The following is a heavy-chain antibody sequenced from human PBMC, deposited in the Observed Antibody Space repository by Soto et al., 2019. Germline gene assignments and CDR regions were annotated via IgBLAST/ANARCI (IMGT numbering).Heavy chain of an antibody. CDR1: VGTFSSCT. CDR2: IIPILGIA. CDR3: ARAGYGDYVFQH. Sequence: ASVTVCCTASVGTFSSCTSSWVRQAPGQGLEWMGRIIPILGIANYAQKFQGRVTITADKSTSTAYMELSSLRSEDTAVYYCARAGYGDYVFQHWGQGTLVTVSS. V-gene: IGHV1-69*02. D-gene: IGHD4-17*01. J-gene: IGHJ1*01.